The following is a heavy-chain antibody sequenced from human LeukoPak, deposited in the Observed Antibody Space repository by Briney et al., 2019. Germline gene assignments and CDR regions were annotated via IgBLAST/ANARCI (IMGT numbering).Heavy chain of an antibody. V-gene: IGHV1-69*04. J-gene: IGHJ6*02. D-gene: IGHD2-2*01. CDR1: GGTFSSYA. Sequence: SVKVSCKASGGTFSSYAISWVRQAPGQGLEWMGRIIPILGIANYAQKFQGRVTITADKSTSTAYMELSSLRSEDTAVYYCARDTHEYCSSTSCFENYYYYGMDVWGQGTTVTVSS. CDR2: IIPILGIA. CDR3: ARDTHEYCSSTSCFENYYYYGMDV.